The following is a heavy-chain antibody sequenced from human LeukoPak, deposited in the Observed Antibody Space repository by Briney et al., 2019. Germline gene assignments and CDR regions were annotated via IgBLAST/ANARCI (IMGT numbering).Heavy chain of an antibody. CDR3: AKDYYDSPRGWFDP. CDR1: GFTFDDYA. V-gene: IGHV3-9*01. J-gene: IGHJ5*02. CDR2: ISWNSGSI. D-gene: IGHD3-22*01. Sequence: GRSLRLSCAASGFTFDDYAMHWVRQAPGKGLECVSGISWNSGSIGYADSVKGRFTISRDNAKNSLYLQMNSLRAEDTALYYCAKDYYDSPRGWFDPWGQGTLVTVSS.